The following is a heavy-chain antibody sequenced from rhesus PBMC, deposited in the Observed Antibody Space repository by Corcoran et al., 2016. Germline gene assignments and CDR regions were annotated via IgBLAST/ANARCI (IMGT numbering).Heavy chain of an antibody. J-gene: IGHJ4*01. CDR2: IVGSIGRT. D-gene: IGHD6-13*01. CDR3: ARHRFSSGSSDF. CDR1: GGSISSSNC. Sequence: QVQLQESGAGLVKPSETLSLTCGVSGGSISSSNCWRWIRQPPGKGLEWIGNIVGSIGRTNNNPSRQSRVTVSNDTSKNRLSLKLSSVTAADAAVYYCARHRFSSGSSDFWGQGVLVTVSS. V-gene: IGHV4-65*02.